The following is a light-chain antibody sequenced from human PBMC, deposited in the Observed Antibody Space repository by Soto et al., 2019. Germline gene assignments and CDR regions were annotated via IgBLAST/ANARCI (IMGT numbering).Light chain of an antibody. CDR1: QSISSW. CDR2: DAS. Sequence: DIQMTQSPSTLSASVGDRVTITCRASQSISSWLAWYQQKPGKAPKLLIYDASSLESGVPSRFSGSGSGTEFTLTISSLQPDDFATYYCQQYNSYSGLLTFGQGTKVEIK. J-gene: IGKJ1*01. CDR3: QQYNSYSGLLT. V-gene: IGKV1-5*01.